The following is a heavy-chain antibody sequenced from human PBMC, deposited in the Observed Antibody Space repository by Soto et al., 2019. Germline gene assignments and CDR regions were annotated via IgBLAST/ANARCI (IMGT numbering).Heavy chain of an antibody. V-gene: IGHV4-4*02. CDR3: ASGSGWHNWFDP. CDR2: IYHSGST. D-gene: IGHD6-19*01. Sequence: QVQLQESGPGLVKPSGTLSLTCAVSGGSISSSNWWRWVRQPPGKGLEWIGEIYHSGSTNYNPSLKSRVPISVDKSKNQFSLKLSSVTAADTAVYYCASGSGWHNWFDPWGQGTLVTVSS. CDR1: GGSISSSNW. J-gene: IGHJ5*02.